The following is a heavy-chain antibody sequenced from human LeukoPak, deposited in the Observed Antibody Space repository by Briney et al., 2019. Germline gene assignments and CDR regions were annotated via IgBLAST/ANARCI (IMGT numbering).Heavy chain of an antibody. J-gene: IGHJ4*02. CDR3: ARRNRGYSYGKGVFDY. CDR1: GFTFSSYA. V-gene: IGHV3-33*01. D-gene: IGHD5-18*01. CDR2: VWYDGSKK. Sequence: GRSLRLSCAASGFTFSSYALHWVRQAPGKGLEWVAVVWYDGSKKYYADSVKGRFTISRDNSKNTLYLQMNSLRAEDTAVYYCARRNRGYSYGKGVFDYWGQGTLVTVSS.